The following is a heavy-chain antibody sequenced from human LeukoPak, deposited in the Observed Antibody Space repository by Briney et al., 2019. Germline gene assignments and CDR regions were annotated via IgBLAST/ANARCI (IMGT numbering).Heavy chain of an antibody. CDR1: GFTFSSYG. D-gene: IGHD2-8*01. J-gene: IGHJ6*03. V-gene: IGHV3-48*01. CDR2: ISSSSSTI. CDR3: ARDLRAIVLMVYVYGDDPGYMDV. Sequence: GGSLRLSCAASGFTFSSYGMTWVRQAPGKGLEWVSYISSSSSTIYYADSVKGRFTISRDNSKNTLYLQMNSLRAEDTAVYYCARDLRAIVLMVYVYGDDPGYMDVWGKGTTVTVSS.